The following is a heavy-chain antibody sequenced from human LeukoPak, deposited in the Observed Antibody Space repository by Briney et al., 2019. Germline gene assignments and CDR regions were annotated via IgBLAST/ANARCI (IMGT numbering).Heavy chain of an antibody. Sequence: SVKVSCKASGGTFSSYAISRVRQAPGQGLEWMGGIIPIFGTANYAQKFQGRVTITADESTSTAYMELSSLRSEDTAVYYCASLELPRLGELSGHFYFDYWGQGTLVTVSS. CDR3: ASLELPRLGELSGHFYFDY. J-gene: IGHJ4*02. CDR2: IIPIFGTA. V-gene: IGHV1-69*01. D-gene: IGHD3-16*02. CDR1: GGTFSSYA.